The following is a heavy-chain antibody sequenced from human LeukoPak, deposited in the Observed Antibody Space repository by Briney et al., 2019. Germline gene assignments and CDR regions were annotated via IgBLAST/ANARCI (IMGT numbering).Heavy chain of an antibody. CDR2: INPSGGST. J-gene: IGHJ4*02. CDR1: GYTFTSYY. CDR3: ATNTLYDSSGYYWSD. V-gene: IGHV1-46*01. D-gene: IGHD3-22*01. Sequence: ASVKVSCKASGYTFTSYYMHWVRQAPGQGLEWMGIINPSGGSTSYAQKFQGRVTMTRDMSTSTVYMELSSLRSEDTAVYYCATNTLYDSSGYYWSDWGQRTLVTVSS.